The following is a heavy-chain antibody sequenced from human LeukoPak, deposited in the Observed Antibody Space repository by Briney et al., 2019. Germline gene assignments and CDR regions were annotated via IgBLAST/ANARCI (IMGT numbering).Heavy chain of an antibody. J-gene: IGHJ4*02. CDR1: GGSISSYY. CDR2: IYYSGST. D-gene: IGHD6-13*01. CDR3: ASQYSGSWYPFDY. Sequence: PSETLSLTCTVSGGSISSYYWSWIRQPPGKGLEWIGYIYYSGSTNYNPSLKSRVTISVDTSKNQFSLKLSSVTAADTAVYYCASQYSGSWYPFDYWGQGTLVTVSS. V-gene: IGHV4-59*08.